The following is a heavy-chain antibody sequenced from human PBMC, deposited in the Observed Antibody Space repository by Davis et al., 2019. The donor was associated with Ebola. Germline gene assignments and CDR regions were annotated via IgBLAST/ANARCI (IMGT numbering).Heavy chain of an antibody. J-gene: IGHJ4*02. CDR2: ISGRGSTI. V-gene: IGHV3-23*01. D-gene: IGHD2-21*02. CDR3: AKEGASCGGDCYSLSDY. CDR1: GFTFNSYC. Sequence: GGSLRLSCAGSGFTFNSYCMSWVRQAPGKGLEWVSVISGRGSTIYYADSVKGRFTISRDNSKDTLYLQMNRLRAEDTAVYYCAKEGASCGGDCYSLSDYWGQGTLVTVSS.